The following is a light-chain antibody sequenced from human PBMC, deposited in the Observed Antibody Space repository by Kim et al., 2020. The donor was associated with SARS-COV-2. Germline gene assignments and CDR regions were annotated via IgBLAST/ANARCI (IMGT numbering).Light chain of an antibody. J-gene: IGKJ5*01. CDR3: QQRRQSIT. Sequence: LSPEKRAALSCRASQSVNTYLAWLQQKPGQAPRLLISDASNRAAGIPARFSGSGSGTDFTLTISSLEPEDFAVYFCQQRRQSITFGQGTRLEIK. CDR2: DAS. V-gene: IGKV3-11*01. CDR1: QSVNTY.